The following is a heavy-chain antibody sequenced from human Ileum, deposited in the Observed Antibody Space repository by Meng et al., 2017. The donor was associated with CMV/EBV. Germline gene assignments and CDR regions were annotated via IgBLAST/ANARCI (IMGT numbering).Heavy chain of an antibody. CDR1: GFTFSDYW. Sequence: GESLKISCAASGFTFSDYWMTWVRQAPGKGLEWVANIKEDGRVTYYVDSVKGRFTISRDNAKNALYLQMYSLRAEDTAVYYCARVPRHYDFWSGSPPVWGQGTLVTVSS. J-gene: IGHJ4*02. CDR3: ARVPRHYDFWSGSPPV. D-gene: IGHD3-3*01. CDR2: IKEDGRVT. V-gene: IGHV3-7*01.